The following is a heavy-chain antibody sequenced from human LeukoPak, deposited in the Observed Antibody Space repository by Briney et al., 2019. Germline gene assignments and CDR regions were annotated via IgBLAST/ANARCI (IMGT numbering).Heavy chain of an antibody. J-gene: IGHJ6*02. CDR2: IWYDGSNK. CDR1: GFTFSSYG. Sequence: GGSLRLSCAASGFTFSSYGMHWVRQAPGKGLEWVAVIWYDGSNKYYADSVKGRFTISRDNSKNTLYLQMNSLRAEDTAVYYCATVSFRYGVADYGMDVWGQGTTVTVSS. D-gene: IGHD5-18*01. V-gene: IGHV3-33*01. CDR3: ATVSFRYGVADYGMDV.